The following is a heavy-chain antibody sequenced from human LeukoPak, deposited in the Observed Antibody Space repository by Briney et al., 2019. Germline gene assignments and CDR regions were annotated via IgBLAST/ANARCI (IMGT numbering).Heavy chain of an antibody. CDR3: ARGSGWSHYYYYYVDV. CDR2: IYYSGST. J-gene: IGHJ6*03. CDR1: GGSISSYY. D-gene: IGHD6-19*01. V-gene: IGHV4-59*01. Sequence: SETLSLTCTVSGGSISSYYWSWIRQPPGKGLEWIGYIYYSGSTNYNPSLKSRVTISVDTSKNQFSLKLGSVTAADTAVYYCARGSGWSHYYYYYVDVWGKGTTVTVSS.